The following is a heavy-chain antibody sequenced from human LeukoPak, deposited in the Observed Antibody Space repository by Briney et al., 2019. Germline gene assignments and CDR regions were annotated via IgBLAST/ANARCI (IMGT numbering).Heavy chain of an antibody. D-gene: IGHD2-2*01. V-gene: IGHV3-21*04. CDR1: GFTFSSYS. Sequence: GGSLRLSCAASGFTFSSYSMNWVRQAPGKGLEWVSSISSSSSYIYYADSVKGRFTISRDNAKNSLYLQMNSLRAEDTAVYYCARDLLGYCSSTSCFYDAFDIWGQGTMVTVSS. CDR2: ISSSSSYI. J-gene: IGHJ3*02. CDR3: ARDLLGYCSSTSCFYDAFDI.